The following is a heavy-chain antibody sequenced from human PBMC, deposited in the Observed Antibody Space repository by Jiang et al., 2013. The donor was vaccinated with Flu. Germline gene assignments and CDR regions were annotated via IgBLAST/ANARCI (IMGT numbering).Heavy chain of an antibody. CDR1: GYSFTSYW. J-gene: IGHJ4*02. D-gene: IGHD3-22*01. CDR3: ASLAWDSSGYYYPGTFDY. V-gene: IGHV5-51*01. CDR2: IYPGDSDT. Sequence: GAEVKKPGESLKISCKGSGYSFTSYWIGWVRQMPRKGLEWMGIIYPGDSDTRYSPSFQGQVTISADKSISTAYLQWSSLKASDTAMYYCASLAWDSSGYYYPGTFDYWGQGTLVTVSS.